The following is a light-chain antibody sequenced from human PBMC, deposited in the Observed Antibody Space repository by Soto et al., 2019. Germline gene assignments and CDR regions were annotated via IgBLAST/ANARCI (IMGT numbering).Light chain of an antibody. CDR2: DAT. CDR1: QSLDSN. Sequence: EIVVTHSPATLSVSPGERATLSCRASQSLDSNLAWYRQKPGQAHRLPIYDATTRATGIPARFSGSGSGTEFTLTISSLQSEDFAIYYCQQYKSWPFTGGPGTKVEVK. J-gene: IGKJ3*01. CDR3: QQYKSWPFT. V-gene: IGKV3-15*01.